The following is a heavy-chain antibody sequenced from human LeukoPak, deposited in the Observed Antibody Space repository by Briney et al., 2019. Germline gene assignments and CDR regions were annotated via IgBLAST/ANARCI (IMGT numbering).Heavy chain of an antibody. V-gene: IGHV4-4*07. CDR1: GGSISSYY. CDR3: ARAMSIAARLQTIFDY. J-gene: IGHJ4*02. D-gene: IGHD6-6*01. CDR2: IYTSGTI. Sequence: SETLSLTCTVSGGSISSYYWSWIRQSAGTALEWIGRIYTSGTITYNPSLKSRVTMSVDTSKNQFSLKLSSVTAADTAVYYCARAMSIAARLQTIFDYWGQGTLVTVSS.